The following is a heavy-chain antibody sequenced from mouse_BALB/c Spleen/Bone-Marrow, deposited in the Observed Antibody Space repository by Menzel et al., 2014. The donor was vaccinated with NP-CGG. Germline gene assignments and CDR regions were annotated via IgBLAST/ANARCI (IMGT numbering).Heavy chain of an antibody. CDR2: IYPGSGNT. CDR1: GYTFTDYY. CDR3: ARREYGNGGFAY. D-gene: IGHD2-10*02. V-gene: IGHV1-77*01. J-gene: IGHJ3*01. Sequence: VKLMESGAELARLGASVKLSCKASGYTFTDYYINWVKQRTGQGLEWIGEIYPGSGNTYYNEKFKGKATLTADKSSSTAYMQLSSLTSGDSAVYFCARREYGNGGFAYWGQGTLVTVSA.